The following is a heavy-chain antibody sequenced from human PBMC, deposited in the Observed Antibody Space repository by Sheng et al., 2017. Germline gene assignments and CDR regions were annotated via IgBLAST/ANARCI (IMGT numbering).Heavy chain of an antibody. D-gene: IGHD6-19*01. CDR1: GGTFSSYT. CDR3: ARAHQYSSGWYFFDY. J-gene: IGHJ4*02. CDR2: IIPILGIA. V-gene: IGHV1-69*02. Sequence: QVQLVQSGAEVKKPGSSVKVSCKASGGTFSSYTISWVRQAPGQGLEWMGRIIPILGIANYAQKFQGRVTITADKSTSTAYMELSSLRSEDTAVYYCARAHQYSSGWYFFDYWGQGTLVTVSS.